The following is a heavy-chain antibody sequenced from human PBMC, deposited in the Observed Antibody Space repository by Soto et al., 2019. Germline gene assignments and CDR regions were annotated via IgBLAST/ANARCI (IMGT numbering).Heavy chain of an antibody. CDR1: GFTVSSNY. CDR3: ARAGAYCSGGSGYRVDY. J-gene: IGHJ4*02. CDR2: IYSGGST. Sequence: EVQLVETGGGLIQPGGSLRLSCAASGFTVSSNYMSWVRQAPGKGLEWVSVIYSGGSTYYADSVKGRFTISRDNSKNTLYLQMNSLRAEDTAVYYCARAGAYCSGGSGYRVDYWGQGTLVTVSS. V-gene: IGHV3-53*02. D-gene: IGHD2-15*01.